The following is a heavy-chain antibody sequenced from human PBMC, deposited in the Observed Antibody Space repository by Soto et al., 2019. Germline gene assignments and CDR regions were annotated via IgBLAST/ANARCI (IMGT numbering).Heavy chain of an antibody. CDR3: AITTSTVSYWFDP. D-gene: IGHD4-4*01. Sequence: GGSLRLSCAASGCSFSGYWMSWVRQAPGKGLEWVANIKEDGTEQHYVDSVKGRFTISRDNSENSLFLQMNNLRAEDSAIYYCAITTSTVSYWFDPWGPGTQVTVSS. V-gene: IGHV3-7*03. J-gene: IGHJ5*02. CDR1: GCSFSGYW. CDR2: IKEDGTEQ.